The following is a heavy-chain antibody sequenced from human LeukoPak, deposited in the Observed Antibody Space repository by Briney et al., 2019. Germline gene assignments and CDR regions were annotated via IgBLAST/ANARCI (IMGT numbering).Heavy chain of an antibody. CDR1: GYTFTSYG. D-gene: IGHD2-15*01. CDR2: ISTSNGNK. Sequence: ASVKVSCKASGYTFTSYGISWVRQAPGQGLEWMGWISTSNGNKNHEQKLQGRVTMHTDTSTSTAYMELRSLRSDDAAVYCCARRGGWCRGGSCYGWFDPWGEGTQVAVSS. V-gene: IGHV1-18*01. CDR3: ARRGGWCRGGSCYGWFDP. J-gene: IGHJ5*02.